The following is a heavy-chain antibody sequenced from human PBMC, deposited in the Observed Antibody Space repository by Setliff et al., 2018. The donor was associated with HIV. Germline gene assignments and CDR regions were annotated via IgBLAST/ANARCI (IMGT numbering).Heavy chain of an antibody. CDR3: ATDRILGYCSSTSCSNAFDI. Sequence: GASVKVSCKVPGYPLTELYMHWVRQAPGKGREWMGGFDPEDGETIYAQKFQGRVTMTEDTSTDTAYMELSSLRSEDTAVYYCATDRILGYCSSTSCSNAFDIWGQGTMVTVSS. J-gene: IGHJ3*02. V-gene: IGHV1-24*01. D-gene: IGHD2-2*01. CDR1: GYPLTELY. CDR2: FDPEDGET.